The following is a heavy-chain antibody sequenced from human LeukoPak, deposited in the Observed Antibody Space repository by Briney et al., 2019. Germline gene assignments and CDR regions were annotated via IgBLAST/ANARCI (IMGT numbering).Heavy chain of an antibody. D-gene: IGHD4-23*01. Sequence: PSETLTLTCTVSGGSISSSSYYWGWIRQPPGKGLEWIGTIYYSGSTYYNPSLKSRVTISVDTSKNQFSLKLSSVTAADTAVYYCARDGYADYGGNSAFGYWGQGTLVTVSS. J-gene: IGHJ4*02. CDR3: ARDGYADYGGNSAFGY. V-gene: IGHV4-39*07. CDR1: GGSISSSSYY. CDR2: IYYSGST.